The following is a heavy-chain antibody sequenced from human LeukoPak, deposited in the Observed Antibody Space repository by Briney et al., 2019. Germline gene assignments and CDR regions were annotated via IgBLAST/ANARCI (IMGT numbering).Heavy chain of an antibody. V-gene: IGHV3-23*01. J-gene: IGHJ4*02. CDR3: AKVVGTGTTPTDY. D-gene: IGHD1-1*01. Sequence: PGGSLRLSCAVSGFTFSNYAMTWVRQAPGKGLECVSVISCSGSNTDYADSVKGRFTISRDNSKNTLSLQMNSLRAEDTAVYYCAKVVGTGTTPTDYWGQGTLVTVSS. CDR2: ISCSGSNT. CDR1: GFTFSNYA.